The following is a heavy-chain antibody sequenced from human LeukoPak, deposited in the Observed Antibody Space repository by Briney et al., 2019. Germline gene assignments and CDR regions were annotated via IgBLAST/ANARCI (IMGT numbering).Heavy chain of an antibody. J-gene: IGHJ6*04. CDR2: ISGSGGRT. V-gene: IGHV3-23*01. Sequence: GGSLRLSCEASGFTFSSYGMSWVRQAPGKGLEWVSGISGSGGRTDYADSVKGRFTISRDNSKNTLYLQMNSLRAEDTAVYYCAELGITMIGGVWGKGTTVTISS. CDR3: AELGITMIGGV. CDR1: GFTFSSYG. D-gene: IGHD3-10*02.